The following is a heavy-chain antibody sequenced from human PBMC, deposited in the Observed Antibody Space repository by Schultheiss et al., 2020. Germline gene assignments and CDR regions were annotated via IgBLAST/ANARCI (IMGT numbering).Heavy chain of an antibody. J-gene: IGHJ3*02. D-gene: IGHD3-9*01. V-gene: IGHV3-66*01. Sequence: GGSLRLSCAASGFTASSNYMSWVRQAPGKGLEWVSVIYSGGSTYYADSVKGRFTISRDNSKNTLYLQMNSLRAEDTAVYYCARDPISLDSLEGFDIWGQGTMVTVSS. CDR1: GFTASSNY. CDR2: IYSGGST. CDR3: ARDPISLDSLEGFDI.